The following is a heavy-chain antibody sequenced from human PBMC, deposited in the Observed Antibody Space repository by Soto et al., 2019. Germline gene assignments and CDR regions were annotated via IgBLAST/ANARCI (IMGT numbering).Heavy chain of an antibody. V-gene: IGHV1-69*04. D-gene: IGHD6-19*01. J-gene: IGHJ6*01. CDR1: GGTFSRYV. CDR2: IIPILGIA. CDR3: ARGGIAVAGTDYYGMDV. Sequence: QVQLVQSGAEVKKPGSSVKVSCKASGGTFSRYVITWVRQAPGQGLEWMGRIIPILGIANYAQKFQGRVTITADKSTSTAYMELSSLRSEDTAVYYCARGGIAVAGTDYYGMDVW.